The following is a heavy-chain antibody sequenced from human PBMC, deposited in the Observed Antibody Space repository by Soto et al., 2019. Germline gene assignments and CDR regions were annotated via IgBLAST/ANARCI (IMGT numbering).Heavy chain of an antibody. D-gene: IGHD1-20*01. CDR3: ARDNNCNRRYYYYGMDV. V-gene: IGHV3-48*02. CDR2: ISSSSSTI. Sequence: EVQLVESGGGLVQPGGSLRLSCAASGFTFSSYSMNWVRQAPGKGLEWVSYISSSSSTIYYADSVKGRFTISRDNAKNSLYRQKNGLSDEDTAVYYCARDNNCNRRYYYYGMDVWGQGTTVTVSS. J-gene: IGHJ6*02. CDR1: GFTFSSYS.